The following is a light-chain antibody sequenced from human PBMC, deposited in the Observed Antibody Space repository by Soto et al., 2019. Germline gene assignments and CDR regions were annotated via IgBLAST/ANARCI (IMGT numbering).Light chain of an antibody. Sequence: EIVMTQSPATLSVSPGERVTLCCRASQSVRNNLAWYQQKPGQAPRLLIYGASTRATGIPARFSGSGSGTEFTLTISSLQSEDFAVYYCQHYSNWPPWTFGQGTKVEIK. CDR1: QSVRNN. J-gene: IGKJ1*01. CDR2: GAS. CDR3: QHYSNWPPWT. V-gene: IGKV3-15*01.